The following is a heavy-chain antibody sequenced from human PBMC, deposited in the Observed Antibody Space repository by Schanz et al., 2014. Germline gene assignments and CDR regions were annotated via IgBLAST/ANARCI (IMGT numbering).Heavy chain of an antibody. V-gene: IGHV3-33*01. CDR1: GFTFNNYG. D-gene: IGHD6-6*01. Sequence: VQLLESGGGVVQPGRSLRLSCVASGFTFNNYGMHWVRQAPGKGLEWVAVILYDGSKTYYADSVKGRFTISRDNAKNSVFLQMNRLRAEDTAVYYCATEGPRGTRHPINYYYAMDNWGQGTKVTV. CDR3: ATEGPRGTRHPINYYYAMDN. CDR2: ILYDGSKT. J-gene: IGHJ6*02.